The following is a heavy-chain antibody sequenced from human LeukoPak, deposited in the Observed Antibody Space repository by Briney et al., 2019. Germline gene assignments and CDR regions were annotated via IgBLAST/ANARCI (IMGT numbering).Heavy chain of an antibody. Sequence: PSETLSLTCTLAGGSISGHYWSWIRQFPGKGLEWIGYIYDSGSTNYNPSLRSRATISVDTPKKQFSLKLTSVMAAGTAVYYCASRYGTSGWIDYWGQGTLVTVSS. CDR1: GGSISGHY. D-gene: IGHD3-22*01. CDR3: ASRYGTSGWIDY. CDR2: IYDSGST. J-gene: IGHJ4*02. V-gene: IGHV4-59*11.